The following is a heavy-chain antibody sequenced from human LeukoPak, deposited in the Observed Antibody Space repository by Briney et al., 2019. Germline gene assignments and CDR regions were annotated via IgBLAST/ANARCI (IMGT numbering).Heavy chain of an antibody. J-gene: IGHJ4*02. CDR1: GYTFTNYY. V-gene: IGHV1-2*02. D-gene: IGHD3-3*01. Sequence: ASVKVSCKASGYTFTNYYIHWVRQAPGQGLEWMGWINPNSGGTNYAQKFQGRVTMTRDTSISTAYMELSRLRSDDTAVYYCARDSYYDFWSGTFDYWGQGTLVTVSS. CDR3: ARDSYYDFWSGTFDY. CDR2: INPNSGGT.